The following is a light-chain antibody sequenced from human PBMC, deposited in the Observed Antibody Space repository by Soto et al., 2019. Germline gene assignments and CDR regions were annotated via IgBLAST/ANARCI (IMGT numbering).Light chain of an antibody. V-gene: IGLV2-14*01. CDR3: SSYTSSSTLVV. CDR2: DVN. Sequence: QSALTQPASVSGSPGQPITISCTGTSSDVGGYNYVSWYQQHPGKAPKLMIYDVNNRPSGVSYRFSGSKSGNTASLTISGLQAEDEADYYCSSYTSSSTLVVFGGGTKLTVL. J-gene: IGLJ2*01. CDR1: SSDVGGYNY.